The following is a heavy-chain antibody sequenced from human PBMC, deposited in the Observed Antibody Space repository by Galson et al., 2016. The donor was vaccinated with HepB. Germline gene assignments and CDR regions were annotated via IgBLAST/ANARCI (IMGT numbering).Heavy chain of an antibody. D-gene: IGHD6-13*01. CDR2: INSYGSST. CDR1: GFTFSSYW. V-gene: IGHV3-74*01. J-gene: IGHJ6*02. CDR3: ARGSSSWSLYYYYGMDV. Sequence: SLRLSCAASGFTFSSYWMHWVRQAPGKGLVWVSRINSYGSSTSYADSVKGRFTISRDNAKNTLYLQMNSLRAEDTAVYYCARGSSSWSLYYYYGMDVWGQGTTVTVSS.